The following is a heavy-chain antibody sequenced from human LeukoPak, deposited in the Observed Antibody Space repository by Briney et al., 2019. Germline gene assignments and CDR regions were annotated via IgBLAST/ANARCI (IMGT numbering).Heavy chain of an antibody. V-gene: IGHV3-23*01. CDR2: IRGSGSTS. D-gene: IGHD1-1*01. Sequence: GGSLRLSCAASGFAFSSYAMSWVRQAPGKGLEWVSGIRGSGSTSYYADSVKGRFTMSRDNSKNTLYLQMNSLRAEDTAVYYCAKGPTTLYYYYMDVWGKGTTVTVSS. CDR3: AKGPTTLYYYYMDV. CDR1: GFAFSSYA. J-gene: IGHJ6*03.